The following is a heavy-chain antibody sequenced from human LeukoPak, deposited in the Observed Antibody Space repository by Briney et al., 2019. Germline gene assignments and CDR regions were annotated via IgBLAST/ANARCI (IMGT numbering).Heavy chain of an antibody. J-gene: IGHJ4*02. V-gene: IGHV3-23*01. CDR1: GFTFSSYA. Sequence: GGSLRLSCAASGFTFSSYAMSWVRQAPGKGLEWVSAISGSGGSTYYADSVKGRFTISRDNSKNTLYLQMNSLRAEDTAVYYCAKAGPRWELLPRVYFDYWGQGTLVTVSS. CDR2: ISGSGGST. D-gene: IGHD1-26*01. CDR3: AKAGPRWELLPRVYFDY.